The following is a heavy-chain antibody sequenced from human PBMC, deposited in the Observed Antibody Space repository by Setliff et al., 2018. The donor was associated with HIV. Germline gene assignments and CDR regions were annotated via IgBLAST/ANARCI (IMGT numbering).Heavy chain of an antibody. D-gene: IGHD3-3*01. V-gene: IGHV4-59*01. J-gene: IGHJ4*02. Sequence: TLSLTCAVYGGSFSGYYWSWIRQPPGKGLECIGYIYYSGSTNYNPSLKSRVTISVDTSKNQFSLKLSSVTAADTAVYYCARGYYNFWSGYPPLDYWGQGTLVTVSS. CDR1: GGSFSGYY. CDR3: ARGYYNFWSGYPPLDY. CDR2: IYYSGST.